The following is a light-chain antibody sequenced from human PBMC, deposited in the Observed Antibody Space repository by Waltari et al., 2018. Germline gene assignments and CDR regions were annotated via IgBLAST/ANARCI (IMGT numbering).Light chain of an antibody. CDR3: SSYTGSTTLLV. CDR2: EGT. Sequence: QSALTQPASVSGSPGQSITISCNGTTSDIGNPDYVPWYQQHPGKAPKLLIYEGTNRPSGVSTRFSGSKSGSTASLTISGLQADDEAHYYCSSYTGSTTLLVFGGGTDLTVL. V-gene: IGLV2-14*01. J-gene: IGLJ2*01. CDR1: TSDIGNPDY.